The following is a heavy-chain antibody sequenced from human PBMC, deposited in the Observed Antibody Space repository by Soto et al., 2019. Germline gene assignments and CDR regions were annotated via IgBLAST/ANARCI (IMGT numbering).Heavy chain of an antibody. Sequence: ASVKVSCKASGYTFTAYYIHWVRQAPGQGLECMGWIEPNSGDTGYTQKFQGRVTMTRDTSISTAYMELSSLRSNDTAMYYCARGSAVGGNWFDSWGQGTLVTVSS. CDR3: ARGSAVGGNWFDS. V-gene: IGHV1-2*02. CDR1: GYTFTAYY. D-gene: IGHD6-19*01. J-gene: IGHJ5*01. CDR2: IEPNSGDT.